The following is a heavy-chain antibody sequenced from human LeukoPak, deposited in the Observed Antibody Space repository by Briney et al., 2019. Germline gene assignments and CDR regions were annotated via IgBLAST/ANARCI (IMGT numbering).Heavy chain of an antibody. CDR1: GGSFSGYS. CDR3: ARGVDYYGV. Sequence: PSETLSLTCAVYGGSFSGYSWNWIRQPPVKGLEWIGEINHSGGTNYNPSLKSRVTISVDTSKKQFSLKLRSVTAADTAVYYCARGVDYYGVWGQGTLVTVSS. D-gene: IGHD3-10*01. V-gene: IGHV4-34*01. CDR2: INHSGGT. J-gene: IGHJ4*02.